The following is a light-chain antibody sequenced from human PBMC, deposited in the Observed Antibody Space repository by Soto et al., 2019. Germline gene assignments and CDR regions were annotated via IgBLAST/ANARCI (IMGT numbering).Light chain of an antibody. CDR2: GAS. J-gene: IGKJ5*01. CDR3: QQYNNWPPIT. V-gene: IGKV3-15*01. Sequence: EIVMTQSPATLSVSPGERATLSCRASQSVSGNLAWYQQIPGQAPRLLIYGASTRATGIQARFSGSGSVTEFTLTISSLQSEDFAVYYFQQYNNWPPITFGQGTRLEIK. CDR1: QSVSGN.